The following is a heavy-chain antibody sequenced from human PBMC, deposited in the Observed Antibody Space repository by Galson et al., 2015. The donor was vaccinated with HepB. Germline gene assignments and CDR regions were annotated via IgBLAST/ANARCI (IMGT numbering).Heavy chain of an antibody. CDR3: ARETSEREQQLGYYYYYGMDV. CDR2: INPNSGGT. J-gene: IGHJ6*02. D-gene: IGHD6-13*01. V-gene: IGHV1-2*02. CDR1: GYTFTGYY. Sequence: SVKVSCKASGYTFTGYYMHWVRQAPGQGLEWMGWINPNSGGTNYAQKFQGRVTMTRDTSISTAYMELSRLRSDDTAVYYCARETSEREQQLGYYYYYGMDVWGQGTTVTVSS.